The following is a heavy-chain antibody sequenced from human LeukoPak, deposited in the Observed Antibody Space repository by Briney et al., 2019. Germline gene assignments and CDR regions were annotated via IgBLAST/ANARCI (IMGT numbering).Heavy chain of an antibody. V-gene: IGHV3-7*01. CDR1: GFTFSSYW. Sequence: GGSLRLSCAASGFTFSSYWMSWVRQAPRKRLEWVANIKQDGSEKYYVDSVKGRFTISRDNAKNSLYLQMNSLRAEDTAVYYCARDLGYYDSSGYHFDYWGQGTLVTVSS. CDR3: ARDLGYYDSSGYHFDY. CDR2: IKQDGSEK. J-gene: IGHJ4*02. D-gene: IGHD3-22*01.